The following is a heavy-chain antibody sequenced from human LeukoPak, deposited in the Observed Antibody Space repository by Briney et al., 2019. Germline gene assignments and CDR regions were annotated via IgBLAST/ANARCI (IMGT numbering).Heavy chain of an antibody. Sequence: GESLKISCKGSGYSFTSYWIGWVRQMPGKGLEWMGIIYPGDSDTRYSPSFQGQVTISADKSISTAYLQWSSLKASDTAMYYCARRRRGRIGYCSGGSCYGNNWFDPWGQGTLVTVSS. CDR3: ARRRRGRIGYCSGGSCYGNNWFDP. D-gene: IGHD2-15*01. CDR1: GYSFTSYW. V-gene: IGHV5-51*01. J-gene: IGHJ5*02. CDR2: IYPGDSDT.